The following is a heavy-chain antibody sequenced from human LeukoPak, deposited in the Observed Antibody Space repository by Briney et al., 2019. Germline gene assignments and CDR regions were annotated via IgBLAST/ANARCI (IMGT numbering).Heavy chain of an antibody. CDR3: ARGYRNNWRFDY. Sequence: PSQTLSLTFTVSGVSVRSDSNYWSWIRPPQGEGLEWIGYISYSENTDYNPSLKSRVTMSLGTSKNDLSRKLDSVTAADTAVYYCARGYRNNWRFDYWGQGTLVTVSS. J-gene: IGHJ4*02. CDR1: GVSVRSDSNY. D-gene: IGHD1-1*01. CDR2: ISYSENT. V-gene: IGHV4-61*03.